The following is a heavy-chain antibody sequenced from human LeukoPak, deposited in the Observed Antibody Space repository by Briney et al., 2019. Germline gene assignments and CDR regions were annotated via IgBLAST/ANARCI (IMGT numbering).Heavy chain of an antibody. CDR1: GFTFSSHA. V-gene: IGHV3-23*01. Sequence: TGGSLRLSCAGSGFTFSSHAMSWVRQAPGKGLEWVSAMSGSGGSTYYADSVKGRFTISRDNSKNTLYLQMNTLRAEDTAVYYCATGRAYAFDIWGQGTMVTVSP. CDR3: ATGRAYAFDI. CDR2: MSGSGGST. J-gene: IGHJ3*02.